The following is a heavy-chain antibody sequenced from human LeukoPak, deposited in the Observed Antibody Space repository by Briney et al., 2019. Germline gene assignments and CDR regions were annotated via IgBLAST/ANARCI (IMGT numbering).Heavy chain of an antibody. CDR1: VFIFNSYA. J-gene: IGHJ4*02. V-gene: IGHV3-23*01. D-gene: IGHD2-21*01. Sequence: GGPLRLPCGASVFIFNSYAMSGVRRAPGEGLEGVSAISGSGGSTYYADSVKGRFTISRDNYKNTLYLQMNSLRAEDTAVYYCAKISEFWETCGGDCYADYWGQGTLVTVSS. CDR3: AKISEFWETCGGDCYADY. CDR2: ISGSGGST.